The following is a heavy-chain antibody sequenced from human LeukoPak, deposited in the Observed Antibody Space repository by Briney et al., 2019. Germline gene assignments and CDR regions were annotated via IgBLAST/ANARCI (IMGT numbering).Heavy chain of an antibody. Sequence: QTGGSLRLSCAASGFTFSSYAMSWVRQAPGEGLEWVSAISDSGGMKYSADSVKGGFTISRDNTKDTLYMQMNSLRAEDTGQYYFAKGPVFLYEASRYYYFESWGKGTLVTVSS. D-gene: IGHD3-22*01. J-gene: IGHJ4*02. CDR3: AKGPVFLYEASRYYYFES. V-gene: IGHV3-23*01. CDR2: ISDSGGMK. CDR1: GFTFSSYA.